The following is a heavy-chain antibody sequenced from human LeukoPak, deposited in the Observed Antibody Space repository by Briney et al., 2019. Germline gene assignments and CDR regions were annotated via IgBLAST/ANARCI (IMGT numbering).Heavy chain of an antibody. V-gene: IGHV4-31*03. CDR2: IYYSGST. J-gene: IGHJ3*02. CDR3: AGVFASAFDI. D-gene: IGHD3-3*01. Sequence: SETLSLTCTVSGGSISSGGYYWNWIRQHPGKGLEWIGYIYYSGSTYYNPSLRSRLTISVDTSKNQFSLKLSSVTAADTAVYYCAGVFASAFDIWGQGTMVTVSS. CDR1: GGSISSGGYY.